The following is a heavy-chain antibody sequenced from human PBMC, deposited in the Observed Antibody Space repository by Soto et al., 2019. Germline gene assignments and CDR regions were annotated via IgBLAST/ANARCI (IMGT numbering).Heavy chain of an antibody. V-gene: IGHV4-39*01. J-gene: IGHJ4*02. Sequence: LQLQESGPGLVKPSETLSLTCTVSGGSTSSSSYYWGWIRQPPGKGLEWIGSINYSGGTYYNPSLKNRVTISADTSKYQFSLRLSSVTAADTAVYYCARQLFLTYYFDYWGQGTLVTVSS. CDR2: INYSGGT. CDR3: ARQLFLTYYFDY. CDR1: GGSTSSSSYY. D-gene: IGHD2-21*01.